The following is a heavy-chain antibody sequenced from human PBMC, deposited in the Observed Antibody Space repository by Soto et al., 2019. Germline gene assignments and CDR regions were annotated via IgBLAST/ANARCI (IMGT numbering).Heavy chain of an antibody. Sequence: QVQLVQSGAEVKKPGSSVKVSCKASGGTFSSYAITWVRQAPGQGLEWMGGIMPIFGTADYAQKLQASVTINADESTRRANMELISLRSEDTAVYCCARDRGPSSGYYPYWFDPWGQGTLVTVSS. CDR3: ARDRGPSSGYYPYWFDP. V-gene: IGHV1-69*12. CDR2: IMPIFGTA. J-gene: IGHJ5*02. D-gene: IGHD3-22*01. CDR1: GGTFSSYA.